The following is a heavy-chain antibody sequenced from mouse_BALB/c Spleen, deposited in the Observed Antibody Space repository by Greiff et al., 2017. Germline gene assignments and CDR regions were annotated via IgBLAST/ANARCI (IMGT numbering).Heavy chain of an antibody. Sequence: EVMLVESGGGLVQPGGSLKLSCAASGFTFSSYTMSWVRQTPEKRLEWVAYISNGGGSTYYPDTVKGRFTISRDNAKNTLYLQMSSLKSEDTAMYYCARWGYGNYGYFDVWGAGTTVTVSS. D-gene: IGHD2-1*01. CDR1: GFTFSSYT. CDR2: ISNGGGST. V-gene: IGHV5-12-2*01. CDR3: ARWGYGNYGYFDV. J-gene: IGHJ1*01.